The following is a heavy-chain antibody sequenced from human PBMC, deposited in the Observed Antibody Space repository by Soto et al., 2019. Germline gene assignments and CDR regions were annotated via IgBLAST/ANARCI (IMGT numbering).Heavy chain of an antibody. CDR1: GFTFSTYW. J-gene: IGHJ6*02. CDR3: ARGGVIVVGLDV. CDR2: IRTDGTNT. D-gene: IGHD3-22*01. V-gene: IGHV3-74*01. Sequence: DLVESGGGLVQPGGSLRLSCVGTGFTFSTYWMHWVRQAPGKGLEWVSRIRTDGTNTGYADSVKGRFTSSRDNAKNTLYLQMNSLRADDTAVYYCARGGVIVVGLDVWGQGTTVTVSS.